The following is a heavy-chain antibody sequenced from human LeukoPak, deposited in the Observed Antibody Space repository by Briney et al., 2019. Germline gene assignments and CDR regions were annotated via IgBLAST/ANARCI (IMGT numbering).Heavy chain of an antibody. D-gene: IGHD6-13*01. Sequence: GASVKVSCKASGYTFTGYYMHWVRQAPGQGLEWMGWINPNSGGTNYAQKFQGRVTMTRSTSISTAYMELSSLRSEDTAVYYCARVFSWFSNWFDPWGQGTLVTVSS. CDR2: INPNSGGT. CDR1: GYTFTGYY. V-gene: IGHV1-2*02. J-gene: IGHJ5*02. CDR3: ARVFSWFSNWFDP.